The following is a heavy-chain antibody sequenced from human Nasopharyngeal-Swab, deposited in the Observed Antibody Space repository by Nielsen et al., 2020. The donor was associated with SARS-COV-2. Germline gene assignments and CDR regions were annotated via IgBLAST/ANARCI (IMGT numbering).Heavy chain of an antibody. D-gene: IGHD3-9*01. J-gene: IGHJ4*02. CDR2: IKQDGSEK. CDR3: ARAGYDILTGYDSPFDY. V-gene: IGHV3-7*01. Sequence: LKISCAASGFTFSNAWMSWVRQAPGKGLEWVANIKQDGSEKYYVDSVKGRFTISRDNAKNSLYLQMNSLRAEDTAVYYCARAGYDILTGYDSPFDYWGQGTLVTVSS. CDR1: GFTFSNAW.